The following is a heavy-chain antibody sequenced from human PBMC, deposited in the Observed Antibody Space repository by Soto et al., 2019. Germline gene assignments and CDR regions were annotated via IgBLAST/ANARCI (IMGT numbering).Heavy chain of an antibody. CDR3: ARAVGILTGYYTYGMDV. D-gene: IGHD3-9*01. V-gene: IGHV3-30-3*01. CDR2: ISYDGSNK. J-gene: IGHJ6*02. CDR1: GFTFSSYA. Sequence: GGSLRLSCAASGFTFSSYAMHWVRQAPGKGLEWVAVISYDGSNKYYADSVKGRFTISRDNSKNTLYLQMNSLRAEDTAVYYCARAVGILTGYYTYGMDVWGQGTTVTVSS.